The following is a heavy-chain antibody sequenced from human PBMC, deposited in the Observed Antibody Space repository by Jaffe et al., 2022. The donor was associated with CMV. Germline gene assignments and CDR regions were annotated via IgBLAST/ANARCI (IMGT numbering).Heavy chain of an antibody. V-gene: IGHV3-21*01. D-gene: IGHD5-12*01. CDR3: ARVSRGSGYDLGTPEY. Sequence: EVQLVESGGGLVKPGGSLRLSCAASGFTFSSYSMNWVRQAPGKGLEWVSSISSSSSYIYYADSVKGRFTISRDNAKNSLYLQMNSLRAEDTAVYYCARVSRGSGYDLGTPEYWGQGTLVTVSS. CDR2: ISSSSSYI. J-gene: IGHJ4*02. CDR1: GFTFSSYS.